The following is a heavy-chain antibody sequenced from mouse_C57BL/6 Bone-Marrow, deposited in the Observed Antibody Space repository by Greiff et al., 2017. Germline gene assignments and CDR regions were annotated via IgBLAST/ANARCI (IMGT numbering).Heavy chain of an antibody. Sequence: QVQLQQSGAELVKPGASVKMSCKASGYTFTSYWITWVKQRPGQGLEWIGDIYPGSGSTNYNEKFKSKATLTVDTSSSTAYMQLSSLTSEDSAVYYCAKGADDYDYWYFDVWGTGTTVTVSS. CDR3: AKGADDYDYWYFDV. J-gene: IGHJ1*03. CDR1: GYTFTSYW. V-gene: IGHV1-55*01. CDR2: IYPGSGST. D-gene: IGHD2-4*01.